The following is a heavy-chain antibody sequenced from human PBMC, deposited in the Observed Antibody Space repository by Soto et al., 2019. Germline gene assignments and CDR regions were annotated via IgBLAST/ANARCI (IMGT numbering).Heavy chain of an antibody. Sequence: QVQLVQSGAEVKKPGAPVRVSCKAPGYSLTTFGVTWVRQAPGQGLEWMGWISTYNGDTRVAQQHQGRVTLTTDTATNAAHMELRSLRSDDTAIYYCARTEGRSTRGDYWGQGTLVTVSS. D-gene: IGHD2-8*01. CDR3: ARTEGRSTRGDY. CDR2: ISTYNGDT. V-gene: IGHV1-18*01. CDR1: GYSLTTFG. J-gene: IGHJ4*02.